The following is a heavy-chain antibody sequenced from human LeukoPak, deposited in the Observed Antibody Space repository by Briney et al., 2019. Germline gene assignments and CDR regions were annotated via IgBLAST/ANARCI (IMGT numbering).Heavy chain of an antibody. CDR3: ARGASLSVFRSFDY. CDR1: GGTFSSYA. Sequence: SSVKVSCKASGGTFSSYAISWVRQAPGQGLGWMGGIIPIFGTANYAQKFQGRVTITTDESTSTAYMELSSLRSEDTAVYYCARGASLSVFRSFDYWGQGTLVTVSS. J-gene: IGHJ4*02. D-gene: IGHD3-16*02. V-gene: IGHV1-69*05. CDR2: IIPIFGTA.